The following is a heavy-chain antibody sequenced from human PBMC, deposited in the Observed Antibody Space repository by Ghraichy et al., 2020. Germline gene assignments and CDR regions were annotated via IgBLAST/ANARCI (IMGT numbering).Heavy chain of an antibody. V-gene: IGHV3-23*01. D-gene: IGHD3-9*01. CDR3: ARMSGRWVTGLRYYFYL. CDR2: MIVTGDKT. Sequence: GGSLRLSCAASEFAFSSHAMSWVRQAPGKGLEWVSSMIVTGDKTFYADSVKGRFTISRDNSKNTLFLQMSSLRAEDTAMYYCARMSGRWVTGLRYYFYLWGQGTLGTGSS. CDR1: EFAFSSHA. J-gene: IGHJ4*02.